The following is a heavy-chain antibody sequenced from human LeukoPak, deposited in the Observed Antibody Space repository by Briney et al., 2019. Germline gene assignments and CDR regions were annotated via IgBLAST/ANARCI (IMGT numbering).Heavy chain of an antibody. CDR3: ARIIVGATFDY. D-gene: IGHD1-26*01. J-gene: IGHJ4*02. CDR1: GGSMSNYY. CDR2: IDYSGGT. V-gene: IGHV4-59*08. Sequence: PSETLSLTCTVSGGSMSNYYRSWIRQPPGKGLEWIGFIDYSGGTNNNPPLQSRVTISVDTSNNQFTLSLSSVTATDTAVYYCARIIVGATFDYWGQGTLVTVSS.